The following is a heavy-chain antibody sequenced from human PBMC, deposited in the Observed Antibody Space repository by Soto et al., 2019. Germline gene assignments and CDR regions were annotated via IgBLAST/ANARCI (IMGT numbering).Heavy chain of an antibody. CDR2: IRAYNGET. CDR1: GYTFMRYD. Sequence: QVQLVQSGAEVKKPGASVKASCKASGYTFMRYDMNWVRQAPGQGLEWMGWIRAYNGETDSAQKFQGRVTMTTNTSTSTAYMELRSLRSDDTAVYCCARGGKYSGAFVPWGQGTLVTVSS. J-gene: IGHJ4*02. CDR3: ARGGKYSGAFVP. D-gene: IGHD1-26*01. V-gene: IGHV1-18*04.